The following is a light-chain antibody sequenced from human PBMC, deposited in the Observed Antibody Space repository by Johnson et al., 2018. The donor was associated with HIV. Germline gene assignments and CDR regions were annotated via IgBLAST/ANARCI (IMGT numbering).Light chain of an antibody. Sequence: QSLLTQPPSVSAAPGQKVTISCSGSSSNIGNNYVSWYQQLPGTAPKLLIYDNNKRPSGIPDRFSGSKSGTSATLGITGLQTGDEADYYCGTWDSSLSAGFYVLGTGTKVTVL. V-gene: IGLV1-51*01. CDR1: SSNIGNNY. CDR3: GTWDSSLSAGFYV. CDR2: DNN. J-gene: IGLJ1*01.